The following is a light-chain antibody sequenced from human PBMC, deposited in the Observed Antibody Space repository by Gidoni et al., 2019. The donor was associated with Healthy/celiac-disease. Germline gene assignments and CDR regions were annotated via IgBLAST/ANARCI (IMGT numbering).Light chain of an antibody. V-gene: IGKV3-20*01. CDR3: QQYGSSPV. CDR1: QSVSSSY. J-gene: IGKJ3*01. CDR2: GAS. Sequence: EIVFTQSPGTLSLSPGERATLSCRASQSVSSSYLAWYQQKPGQAPRLLIYGASSRATGIPDRFSGSGSGTDFTLTISRLEPEDFAVYYCQQYGSSPVFGPGTKVDIK.